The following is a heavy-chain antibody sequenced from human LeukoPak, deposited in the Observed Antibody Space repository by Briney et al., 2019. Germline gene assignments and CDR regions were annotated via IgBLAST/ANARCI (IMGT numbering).Heavy chain of an antibody. CDR2: IMPLFNTA. CDR3: ARVDRYHYYLDV. Sequence: SVKVSCKASGGTFSSYSITWVRQAPGQGLEWMGGIMPLFNTANYAQQFQGRVTITTDESTGTAYMELSSLRFEDTAMYYCARVDRYHYYLDVWGKGTTVTVSS. J-gene: IGHJ6*03. CDR1: GGTFSSYS. V-gene: IGHV1-69*05.